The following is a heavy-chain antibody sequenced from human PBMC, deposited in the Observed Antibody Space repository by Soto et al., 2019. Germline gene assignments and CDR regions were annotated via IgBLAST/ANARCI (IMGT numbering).Heavy chain of an antibody. J-gene: IGHJ4*02. Sequence: EVQLLESGGGLVQPGGSLRLSCAASGFTFSSIAMSWVPRPPGKGLEGVSAISGSGGSTYYADPVKGRFTISRDNSKNTLYLQMNSLRAEDTAVYYCAKDTRVAQLVSLNDYWGQGTLVTVSS. CDR2: ISGSGGST. CDR1: GFTFSSIA. D-gene: IGHD6-6*01. V-gene: IGHV3-23*01. CDR3: AKDTRVAQLVSLNDY.